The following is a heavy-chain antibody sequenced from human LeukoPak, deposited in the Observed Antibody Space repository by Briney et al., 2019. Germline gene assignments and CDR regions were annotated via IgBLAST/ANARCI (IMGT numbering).Heavy chain of an antibody. CDR3: ARDLLEVGATQKPSYYFDY. CDR1: GYTFTSYY. J-gene: IGHJ4*02. Sequence: ASVKVSCKASGYTFTSYYMHWVRQAPGQGLEWMGIINPSGGSTSYAQKFQGRVTMTRDMSTNTVYMELSSLRSEDTAVYYCARDLLEVGATQKPSYYFDYWGQGTLVTLSS. CDR2: INPSGGST. V-gene: IGHV1-46*01. D-gene: IGHD1-26*01.